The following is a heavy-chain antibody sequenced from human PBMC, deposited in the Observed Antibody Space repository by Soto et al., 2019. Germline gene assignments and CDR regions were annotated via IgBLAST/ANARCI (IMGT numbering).Heavy chain of an antibody. CDR2: ISGSGDST. D-gene: IGHD2-15*01. V-gene: IGHV3-23*01. CDR1: GFTFSNYA. CDR3: AKENRRGYCSGGICYGYFDY. Sequence: EVQLLESGGGLVQPGGSLRLSCTASGFTFSNYAMSWVRQAPGKGLEWVSTISGSGDSTNYADSVKGQFAISRDNSNNMLYVQMDSLRVEDTAVYYCAKENRRGYCSGGICYGYFDYWGQETLVTVSS. J-gene: IGHJ4*02.